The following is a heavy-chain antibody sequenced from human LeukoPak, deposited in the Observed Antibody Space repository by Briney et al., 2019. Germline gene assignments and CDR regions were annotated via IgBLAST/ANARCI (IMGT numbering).Heavy chain of an antibody. CDR1: GFTFSSYW. J-gene: IGHJ4*02. CDR2: IKQDGSEK. Sequence: GGSLRLSCAASGFTFSSYWMSWVRQAPGKGLERVANIKQDGSEKYYVDSVKGRFTISRDNAKNSLYLQMNSLRAEDTAVYYCARVETNHYYDSSGYLGYWGQGTLVTVSS. CDR3: ARVETNHYYDSSGYLGY. V-gene: IGHV3-7*01. D-gene: IGHD3-22*01.